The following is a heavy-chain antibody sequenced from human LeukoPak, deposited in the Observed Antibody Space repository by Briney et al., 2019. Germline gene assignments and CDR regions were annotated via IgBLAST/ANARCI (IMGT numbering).Heavy chain of an antibody. V-gene: IGHV1-18*04. J-gene: IGHJ6*03. CDR3: ARAQGEVLRFLEWLPTPSLYYYYMDV. D-gene: IGHD3-3*01. CDR2: INPNSGNT. CDR1: GYTFTGYN. Sequence: WASVKVSCKASGYTFTGYNMHWVRQAPGQGLEWMGWINPNSGNTNYAQKLQGRVTMTTDTSTSTAYMELRSLRSDDTAVYYCARAQGEVLRFLEWLPTPSLYYYYMDVWGKGTTVTVSS.